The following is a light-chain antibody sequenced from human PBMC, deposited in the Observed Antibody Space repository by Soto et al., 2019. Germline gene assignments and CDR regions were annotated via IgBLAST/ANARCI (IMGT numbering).Light chain of an antibody. Sequence: EIQMTQSPSTLSASVEDRVTITCRASQTIRGYLAWYQQKPGKAPKLLIYKASTLESGVPSRFSGSGSGSEFTLTISSLQPDDFATYYCQHYDAYSTWTFGQGTKVDIK. CDR1: QTIRGY. V-gene: IGKV1-5*03. CDR3: QHYDAYSTWT. J-gene: IGKJ1*01. CDR2: KAS.